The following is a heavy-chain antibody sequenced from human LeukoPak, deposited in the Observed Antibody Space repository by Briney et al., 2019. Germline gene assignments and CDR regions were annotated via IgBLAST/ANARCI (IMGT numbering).Heavy chain of an antibody. CDR2: INTNTGNP. CDR1: GYTFTNYA. Sequence: ASVKVSCKASGYTFTNYALNWVRQAPGQGLEWMGWINTNTGNPTYAQGFTGRLVFSVDTSLSTAYLQISSLKAEDTAVYFCARARVRGYYYYYYGMDVWDQGTAVTVSS. J-gene: IGHJ6*02. D-gene: IGHD3-10*01. CDR3: ARARVRGYYYYYYGMDV. V-gene: IGHV7-4-1*02.